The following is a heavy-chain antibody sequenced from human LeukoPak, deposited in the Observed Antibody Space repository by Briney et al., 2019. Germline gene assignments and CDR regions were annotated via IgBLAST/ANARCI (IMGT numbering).Heavy chain of an antibody. CDR1: AYSFSTYW. D-gene: IGHD2-21*02. CDR2: IFPGESGT. CDR3: ARHQALAYCGGDCHSPDYNWFDP. V-gene: IGHV5-51*01. J-gene: IGHJ5*02. Sequence: GESLKSSCKTSAYSFSTYWIGWVGQMPRQGREWMGTIFPGESGTRYTTSFQGQVTISADKSISTAYLQWSSLKASDTAMYYCARHQALAYCGGDCHSPDYNWFDPWGQGTLVTVSS.